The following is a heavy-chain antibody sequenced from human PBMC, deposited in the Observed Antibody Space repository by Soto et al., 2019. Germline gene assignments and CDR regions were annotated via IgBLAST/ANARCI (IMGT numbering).Heavy chain of an antibody. CDR2: IHHSGRT. CDR1: GDSISSDKW. D-gene: IGHD3-9*01. Sequence: PSETLSLTCAVSGDSISSDKWWSWVRQPPGKGLEWIGEIHHSGRTNYNPSLKSRVTILVEKSKNQVSLELSSMTAADTAVYYCARTASYDILIYWGQGTLVTVSS. CDR3: ARTASYDILIY. V-gene: IGHV4-4*02. J-gene: IGHJ4*02.